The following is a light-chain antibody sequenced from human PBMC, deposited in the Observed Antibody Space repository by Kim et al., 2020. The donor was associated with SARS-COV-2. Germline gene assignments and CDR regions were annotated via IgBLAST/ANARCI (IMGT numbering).Light chain of an antibody. CDR1: SSDVGGYNY. J-gene: IGLJ2*01. CDR3: SSYTSSSTLVV. V-gene: IGLV2-14*03. Sequence: QPVLTQPASVSGSPGQSITISCTGTSSDVGGYNYVSWYQQHPGKAPKLMIYDVSNRPSGVSNRFSGSKSGNTAPLTISGLQAEDEADYYCSSYTSSSTLVVFGGGTQLTVL. CDR2: DVS.